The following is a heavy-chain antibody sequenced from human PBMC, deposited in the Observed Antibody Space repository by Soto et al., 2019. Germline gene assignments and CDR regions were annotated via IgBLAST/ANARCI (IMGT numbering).Heavy chain of an antibody. Sequence: EVQLVESGGGVVQPGGSLRLSCAASGFTFSTYWMHWVRLPPGKGLVWVSRISNDGSRTTYADAVKGRITISRDNTKKTLYLQMNSLRVDDTAVYYCARDTPYKWNDMVDVWGKGTTFTVSS. CDR1: GFTFSTYW. J-gene: IGHJ6*04. CDR3: ARDTPYKWNDMVDV. CDR2: ISNDGSRT. V-gene: IGHV3-74*03. D-gene: IGHD1-20*01.